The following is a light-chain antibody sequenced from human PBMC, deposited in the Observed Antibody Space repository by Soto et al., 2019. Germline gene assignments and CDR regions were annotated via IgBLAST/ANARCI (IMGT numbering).Light chain of an antibody. CDR2: GAS. V-gene: IGKV3-20*01. CDR3: QEYGSSPLT. J-gene: IGKJ4*01. Sequence: IVLTQSPGTRSLSPGERATLSCRASQSVSSSYLAWYQQKPGQAPRLLIYGASSRATGIPDRFSGSGSGTDLTLPIRRLEAEDFAVYYCQEYGSSPLTFGGGPNVDI. CDR1: QSVSSSY.